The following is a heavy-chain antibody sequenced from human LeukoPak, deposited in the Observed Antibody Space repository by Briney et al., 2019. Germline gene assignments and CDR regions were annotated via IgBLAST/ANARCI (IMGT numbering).Heavy chain of an antibody. CDR2: IYYSGST. J-gene: IGHJ4*02. CDR1: GGSISSSSYY. D-gene: IGHD6-19*01. Sequence: SETLSLTCTVSGGSISSSSYYWGWIRQPPGKGLEWIGSIYYSGSTYYNPSLKSRVTISVDTSKNQFSLKLSSVTAADTAVYYCARLPIAVAGTFDYWSQGTLVTVSS. CDR3: ARLPIAVAGTFDY. V-gene: IGHV4-39*01.